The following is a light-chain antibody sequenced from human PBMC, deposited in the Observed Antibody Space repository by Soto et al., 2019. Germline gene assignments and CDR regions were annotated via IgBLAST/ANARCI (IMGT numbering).Light chain of an antibody. V-gene: IGKV3-20*01. CDR1: QSVTSNY. CDR3: QQPWA. Sequence: ENVLTQSPGTLSLSPGETATLSCRASQSVTSNYLSWYQQKPGQAPRLVIFGASTRATGTPDRFSDSGSGTDFTLTISRLEPEDSAMYFCQQPWAFGQGTKVEI. J-gene: IGKJ1*01. CDR2: GAS.